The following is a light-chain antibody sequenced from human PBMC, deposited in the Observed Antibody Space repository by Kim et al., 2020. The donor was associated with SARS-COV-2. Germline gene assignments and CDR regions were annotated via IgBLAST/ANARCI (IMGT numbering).Light chain of an antibody. Sequence: GQSVTISCTGTSSDVGGYDYVSWYQQHPGKAPKLMIYEVSKRPSGVPDRFSGSKSGNTASLTVSGLQAEDEADYYCSSYAGSLNWVFGGGTQLTVL. CDR3: SSYAGSLNWV. CDR1: SSDVGGYDY. J-gene: IGLJ3*02. CDR2: EVS. V-gene: IGLV2-8*01.